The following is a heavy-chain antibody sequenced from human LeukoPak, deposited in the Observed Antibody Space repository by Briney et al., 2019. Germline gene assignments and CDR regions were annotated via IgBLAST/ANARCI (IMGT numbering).Heavy chain of an antibody. J-gene: IGHJ6*02. CDR2: IYSGGSI. V-gene: IGHV3-66*01. Sequence: PGWSLRLSCAASGFSVSSYYMHWVRQAPGKGLEWVSVIYSGGSIYYADSVKGRFIISRDNSKNTLVLLLNSLRAEDTAVYYWGSEPSMGGYYHGMDVWGQGTTVTVSS. CDR1: GFSVSSYY. CDR3: GSEPSMGGYYHGMDV. D-gene: IGHD2/OR15-2a*01.